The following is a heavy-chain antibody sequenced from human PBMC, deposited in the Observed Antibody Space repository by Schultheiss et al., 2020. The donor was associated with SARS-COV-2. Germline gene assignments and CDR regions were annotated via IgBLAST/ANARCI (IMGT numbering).Heavy chain of an antibody. CDR1: GGSFSGSY. Sequence: SETLSLTCAVYGGSFSGSYWSWIRQPPGKGLEWIGEINHSGSTNYDPSLKSRLTISLDTYKNQFSLKLTSVTAADTAVYYCSRGPAPYSDFWTDSYTGWFDPWGQGTLVTVSS. CDR2: INHSGST. J-gene: IGHJ5*01. CDR3: SRGPAPYSDFWTDSYTGWFDP. D-gene: IGHD3-3*01. V-gene: IGHV4-34*01.